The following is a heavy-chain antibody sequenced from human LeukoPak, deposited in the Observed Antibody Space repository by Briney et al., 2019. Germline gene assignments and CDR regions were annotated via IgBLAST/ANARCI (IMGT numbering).Heavy chain of an antibody. CDR1: GFTVSSNY. J-gene: IGHJ4*02. V-gene: IGHV3-53*04. Sequence: GGSLRLSCAASGFTVSSNYMSWVRQAPGKGLEWVSVIYSGGSTYYADSVKGRFTISRHNSKNTLYLQMNSLRAEDTAVYYCARADYGSGSYYLGYWGQGTLVTVSS. CDR3: ARADYGSGSYYLGY. CDR2: IYSGGST. D-gene: IGHD3-10*01.